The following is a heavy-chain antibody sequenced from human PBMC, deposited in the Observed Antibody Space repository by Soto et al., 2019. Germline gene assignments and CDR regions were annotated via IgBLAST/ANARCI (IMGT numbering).Heavy chain of an antibody. CDR2: FYYSGSP. D-gene: IGHD5-18*01. V-gene: IGHV4-39*01. CDR1: GGPISSSGFH. CDR3: ARQRSGYNYGPDS. Sequence: SETRSLTCTVSGGPISSSGFHWGWIRQPPGKGLEWIANFYYSGSPYYNPSLKSRVTIFADASKNQFSLKVGSVTAADTAVYYCARQRSGYNYGPDSWGQGALVTVSS. J-gene: IGHJ4*02.